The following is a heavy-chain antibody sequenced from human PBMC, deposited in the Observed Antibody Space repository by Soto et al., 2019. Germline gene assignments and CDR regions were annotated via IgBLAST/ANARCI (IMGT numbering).Heavy chain of an antibody. J-gene: IGHJ6*02. D-gene: IGHD2-2*01. CDR1: GFTFSRYW. CDR3: ARDKAVNQLLFYYYGMDV. V-gene: IGHV3-7*03. Sequence: LRLSCAASGFTFSRYWMSWVRQAPGKGLEWVANIKQDGSEKYYVDSVKGRFTISRDNAKNSLYLQMNSLRAEDTAVYYCARDKAVNQLLFYYYGMDVWCQG. CDR2: IKQDGSEK.